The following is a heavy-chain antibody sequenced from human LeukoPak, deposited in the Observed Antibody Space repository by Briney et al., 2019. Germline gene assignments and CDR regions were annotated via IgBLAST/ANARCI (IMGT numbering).Heavy chain of an antibody. D-gene: IGHD2-2*01. V-gene: IGHV1-2*06. CDR3: ARDYCSSTSCLFDY. J-gene: IGHJ4*02. Sequence: GASVKVSCKASGYSLTGYHMRWVRQAPGQGLEWMGRINPNSGDTNYAQKFQGRVTMTRDTSISTAYMELSRLRSDDTAVYYCARDYCSSTSCLFDYWGQGTLVTVSS. CDR2: INPNSGDT. CDR1: GYSLTGYH.